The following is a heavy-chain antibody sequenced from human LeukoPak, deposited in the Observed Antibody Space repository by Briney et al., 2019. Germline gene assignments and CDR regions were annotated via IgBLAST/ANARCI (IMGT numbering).Heavy chain of an antibody. CDR3: ARAGTGYSDPFDY. Sequence: SVKVSCTASGGTFTSYAISRVRQAPGQGLEWMGGIIPIFGTANSAQKFQGRVTITADRSTSTDYMELNSLRSEDTAVYYCARAGTGYSDPFDYGGEGTLVAVS. V-gene: IGHV1-69*06. J-gene: IGHJ4*02. CDR2: IIPIFGTA. D-gene: IGHD5-18*01. CDR1: GGTFTSYA.